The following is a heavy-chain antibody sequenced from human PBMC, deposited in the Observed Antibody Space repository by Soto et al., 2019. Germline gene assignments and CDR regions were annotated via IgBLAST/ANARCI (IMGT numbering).Heavy chain of an antibody. D-gene: IGHD5-18*01. V-gene: IGHV1-69*02. CDR3: ARSHVDTGAFDI. Sequence: SVKVSCKASGGTFSSYTISWVRQAPGQGLEWMGRIIPILGIANYAQKFQGRVTITADKSTSTAYMELSSLRSEDTAVYYCARSHVDTGAFDIWGQGTMVTVSS. J-gene: IGHJ3*02. CDR1: GGTFSSYT. CDR2: IIPILGIA.